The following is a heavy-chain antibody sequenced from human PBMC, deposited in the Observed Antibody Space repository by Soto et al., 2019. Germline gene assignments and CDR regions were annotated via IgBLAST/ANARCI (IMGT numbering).Heavy chain of an antibody. CDR2: INYSGST. Sequence: PSETLSLTCTVSGGSMNDYYWSWLRQPPGKGLEWIGNINYSGSTNYNPSLKSRLTISVDTSKSQFSLKLSSVTAADTAVYYCARDMGIAVAATGWFDPWGQGTLVTVS. V-gene: IGHV4-59*01. D-gene: IGHD6-19*01. CDR1: GGSMNDYY. CDR3: ARDMGIAVAATGWFDP. J-gene: IGHJ5*02.